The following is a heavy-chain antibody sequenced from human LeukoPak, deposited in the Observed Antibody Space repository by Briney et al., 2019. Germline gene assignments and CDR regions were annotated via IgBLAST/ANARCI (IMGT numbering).Heavy chain of an antibody. V-gene: IGHV3-33*01. Sequence: GRSLRLSCAASGFTFSSYGMHWVRQAPGKGLERVAVIWYDGSNKYYADSVKGRFTISRDNSKNTLYLQMNSLRAEDTAVYYCARVSTVTTIHYYYGMDVWGKGTTVTVSS. CDR2: IWYDGSNK. J-gene: IGHJ6*04. D-gene: IGHD4-17*01. CDR1: GFTFSSYG. CDR3: ARVSTVTTIHYYYGMDV.